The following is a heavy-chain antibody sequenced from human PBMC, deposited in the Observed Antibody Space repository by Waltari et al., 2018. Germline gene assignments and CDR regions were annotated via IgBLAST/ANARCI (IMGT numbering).Heavy chain of an antibody. CDR3: AKGGGDSPFDY. CDR1: GFTFSSYG. J-gene: IGHJ4*02. D-gene: IGHD2-21*02. V-gene: IGHV3-30*18. CDR2: ISYDGSNK. Sequence: QVQLVESGGGVVQPGRSLRLSCAASGFTFSSYGMHWVRQAPGKGLEWVAVISYDGSNKYYADSVKGRFTISRDNSKNTLYLQMNSLRAEDTAVYYCAKGGGDSPFDYWGQGTLVTVSS.